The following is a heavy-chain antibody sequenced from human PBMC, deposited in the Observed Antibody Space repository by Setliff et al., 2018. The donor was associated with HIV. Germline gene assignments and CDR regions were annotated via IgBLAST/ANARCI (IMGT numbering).Heavy chain of an antibody. CDR1: GFIVSDTH. J-gene: IGHJ3*01. Sequence: PGGSLRLSCAASGFIVSDTHMTWVRQAPGKGLESVSAISGSGGSTYYADSVKGRFTISRDNSKNTLYLRINSLRAEDTAVYFCAKDQDDYGDPDAFDFWGQGTMVTVSS. D-gene: IGHD4-17*01. V-gene: IGHV3-23*01. CDR2: ISGSGGST. CDR3: AKDQDDYGDPDAFDF.